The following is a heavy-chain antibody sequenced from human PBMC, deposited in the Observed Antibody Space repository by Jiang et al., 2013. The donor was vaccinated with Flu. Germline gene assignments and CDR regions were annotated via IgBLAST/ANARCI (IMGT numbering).Heavy chain of an antibody. V-gene: IGHV3-30-3*01. CDR2: ISYDGGNK. CDR1: GFTFSSYA. D-gene: IGHD2-15*01. J-gene: IGHJ6*02. Sequence: VQLVESGGGVVQPGRSLRLSCATSGFTFSSYAVHWVRQAPGKGLEWVAVISYDGGNKHYVDSVKGRFTISRDNSKNTLYLQMSSLRAEDTAVYYCARDLRDYVVSNIMDVWGQGTTVTVSS. CDR3: ARDLRDYVVSNIMDV.